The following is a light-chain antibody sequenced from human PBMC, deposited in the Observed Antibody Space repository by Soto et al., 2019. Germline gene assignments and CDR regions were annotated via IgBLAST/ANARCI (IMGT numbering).Light chain of an antibody. CDR1: SSDVGGYNY. Sequence: QSALTQPRSVSGSPGQSLTISCTGTSSDVGGYNYVSWYQQYPGQVPKLMIYDVTKRPSGVPDRFSGPKSGNTASLTISGLQAEDEADYYCCSHAGTYTYVFGTGTKLTVL. CDR3: CSHAGTYTYV. CDR2: DVT. J-gene: IGLJ1*01. V-gene: IGLV2-11*01.